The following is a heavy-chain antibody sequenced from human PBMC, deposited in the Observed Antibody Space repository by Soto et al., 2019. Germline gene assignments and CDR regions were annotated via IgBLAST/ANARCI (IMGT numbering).Heavy chain of an antibody. D-gene: IGHD6-13*01. CDR1: GYTFTSYA. CDR2: INAGNGNT. V-gene: IGHV1-3*01. CDR3: ARKGIAAATTRYYFDY. Sequence: ASVKVSCKASGYTFTSYAMHWVRQAPGQRLEWMGWINAGNGNTKYSQKFQGRVTITRDTSASTAYMELSSLRSEDTAVYYCARKGIAAATTRYYFDYWGQGTLVTVS. J-gene: IGHJ4*02.